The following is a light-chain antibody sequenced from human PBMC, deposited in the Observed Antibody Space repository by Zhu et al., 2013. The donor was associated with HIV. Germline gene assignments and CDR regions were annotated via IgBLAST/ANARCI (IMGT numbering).Light chain of an antibody. J-gene: IGLJ2*01. V-gene: IGLV3-19*01. CDR3: SSRDSGDKVLL. CDR1: SLRNYY. Sequence: SSELTQDPAVSVALGQTVRITCQGDSLRNYYASWYQQKPGQAPVLVIYGKNNRPSGIPDRFSGSSSGNTASLTITGAQAEDEADYYCSSRDSGDKVLLFGGGTKLTVL. CDR2: GKN.